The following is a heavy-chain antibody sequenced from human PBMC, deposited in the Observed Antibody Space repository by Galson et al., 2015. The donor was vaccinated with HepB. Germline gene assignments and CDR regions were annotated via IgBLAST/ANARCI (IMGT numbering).Heavy chain of an antibody. CDR1: GGSFSGFH. D-gene: IGHD3-16*01. J-gene: IGHJ4*02. CDR2: VNHSGSA. CDR3: AREVDYDYVWGSIGGEAFDY. Sequence: SETLSLTCGVSGGSFSGFHWTWIRQPPGKGLEWIGEVNHSGSANYNPSLKSRVSISVDKSKNQFSLTLTSVTAADTAVYYCAREVDYDYVWGSIGGEAFDYWGQGTLVTVSS. V-gene: IGHV4-34*01.